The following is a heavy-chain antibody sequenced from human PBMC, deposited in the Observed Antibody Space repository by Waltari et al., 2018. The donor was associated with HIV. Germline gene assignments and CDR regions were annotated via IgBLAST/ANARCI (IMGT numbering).Heavy chain of an antibody. D-gene: IGHD3-10*01. CDR2: MNPNSGET. Sequence: QVQLVQSGAEVRKPGASVKVSCKTSGYTFTSYDIHWVRQATGQGRECKGWMNPNSGETGYAQKFQDRVTMTRDTSTRTAYMELSPLTSDDTAVYDCARGQIRALGGGNDYWGQGTLVTVSS. CDR3: ARGQIRALGGGNDY. CDR1: GYTFTSYD. V-gene: IGHV1-8*01. J-gene: IGHJ4*02.